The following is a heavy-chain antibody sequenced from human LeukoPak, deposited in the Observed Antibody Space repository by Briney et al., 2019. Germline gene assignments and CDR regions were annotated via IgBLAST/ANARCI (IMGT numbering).Heavy chain of an antibody. Sequence: SVKVSCKASGGTFSSYAISWVRQAPGQGLEWMGGIIPIFGTANYAQKFQGRVTITADESTSTAYMELSSLRSEDTAVYYCARDRLVGYGDPLNYFDYWGQGTLVTVSS. CDR1: GGTFSSYA. J-gene: IGHJ4*02. D-gene: IGHD4-17*01. CDR2: IIPIFGTA. CDR3: ARDRLVGYGDPLNYFDY. V-gene: IGHV1-69*13.